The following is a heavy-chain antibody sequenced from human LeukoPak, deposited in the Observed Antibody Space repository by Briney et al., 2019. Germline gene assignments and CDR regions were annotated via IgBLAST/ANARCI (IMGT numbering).Heavy chain of an antibody. Sequence: GTLRLSCAASGFTFSSYGMSWVRQPPGKGLEWIGEIYHSGSTNYNPSLKSRVTISVDKSKNQFSLKLSSVTAADTAVYYCARGAGNYYDSYYFDYWGQGTLVTVSS. CDR1: GFTFSSYGM. J-gene: IGHJ4*02. CDR3: ARGAGNYYDSYYFDY. D-gene: IGHD3-10*01. CDR2: IYHSGST. V-gene: IGHV4-4*02.